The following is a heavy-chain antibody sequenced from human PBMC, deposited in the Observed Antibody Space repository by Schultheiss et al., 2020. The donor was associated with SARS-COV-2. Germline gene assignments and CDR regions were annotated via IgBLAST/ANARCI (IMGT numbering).Heavy chain of an antibody. V-gene: IGHV3-7*01. J-gene: IGHJ3*02. CDR1: GFTFSSYG. CDR2: IKLDGSEK. Sequence: GESLKISCAASGFTFSSYGMHWVRQAPGKGLEWVANIKLDGSEKNYVGSVKGRFTISRDNARNSLYLQMNSLRAEDTAVYYCARVVERWLQFFDAFDIWGQGTMVTVSS. CDR3: ARVVERWLQFFDAFDI. D-gene: IGHD5-24*01.